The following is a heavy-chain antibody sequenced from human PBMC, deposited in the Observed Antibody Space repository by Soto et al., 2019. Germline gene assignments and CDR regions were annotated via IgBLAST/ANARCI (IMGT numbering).Heavy chain of an antibody. J-gene: IGHJ4*01. CDR3: TRDSGGKGAY. CDR1: EFTFSSYW. CDR2: IAEYGSTI. Sequence: GWSLRLSCAASEFTFSSYWMHWVRHVPGKGLLWVSRIAEYGSTINYADSVKGRFTISRDTARNTLYLEMNSLRAEDTALYYCTRDSGGKGAYWGPGTLVTVSS. D-gene: IGHD3-16*01. V-gene: IGHV3-74*01.